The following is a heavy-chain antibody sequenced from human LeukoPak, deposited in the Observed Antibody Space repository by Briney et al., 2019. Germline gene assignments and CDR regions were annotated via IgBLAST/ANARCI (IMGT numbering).Heavy chain of an antibody. D-gene: IGHD4-17*01. V-gene: IGHV3-53*01. CDR2: IYSGGST. CDR3: ARDSVTVTTLGYYYGMDV. J-gene: IGHJ6*04. CDR1: GFTVSSNY. Sequence: GGSLRLSCAASGFTVSSNYMSWVRQAPGKGLEWVSVIYSGGSTYYADSVKGRFTTSRDNSKNTLYLRMNSLRAEDTAVYYCARDSVTVTTLGYYYGMDVWGKGTTVTVSS.